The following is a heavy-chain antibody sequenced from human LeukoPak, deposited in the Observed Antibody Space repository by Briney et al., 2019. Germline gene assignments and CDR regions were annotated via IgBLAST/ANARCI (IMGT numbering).Heavy chain of an antibody. CDR2: IAISGTYI. D-gene: IGHD1-26*01. V-gene: IGHV3-21*01. CDR1: GFILSDYN. CDR3: TRDLSATARAYDY. Sequence: GGPLRLSCAASGFILSDYNMNWVRQAPGKGLEWVSFIAISGTYITYADSVKGRFTISRDNAKNSLYLRMNSLRVEDTAVYYCTRDLSATARAYDYWGQGTLVTVSS. J-gene: IGHJ4*02.